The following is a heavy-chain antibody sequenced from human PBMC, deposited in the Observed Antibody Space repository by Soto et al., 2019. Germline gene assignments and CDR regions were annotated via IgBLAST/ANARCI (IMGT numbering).Heavy chain of an antibody. CDR2: ISAYTGDT. J-gene: IGHJ4*02. CDR3: ARTYSSGWSLSPSDY. D-gene: IGHD6-19*01. Sequence: QVQLVQSGAEVRKPGASVRVSCKASGYSFTSYGISWARQAPGRRLEWMGWISAYTGDTKYTQNFQGRVTLTTDTSASTVYMDLGSLRSDDTAVYYCARTYSSGWSLSPSDYWGQGTLVTVSS. CDR1: GYSFTSYG. V-gene: IGHV1-18*04.